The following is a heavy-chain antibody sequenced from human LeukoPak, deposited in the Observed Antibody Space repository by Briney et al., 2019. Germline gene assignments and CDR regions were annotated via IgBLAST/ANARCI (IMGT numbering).Heavy chain of an antibody. V-gene: IGHV3-74*01. CDR3: ARGLGRVGAY. Sequence: PGGSLRLSCAASGFTFSTYWMYWVRQAPGKRLVWVSQINSDGSTTNYADSVKGRFTISRDNARNTLYLQMNSLRDEDTAVYYCARGLGRVGAYWGQGTLVTVSS. CDR1: GFTFSTYW. CDR2: INSDGSTT. D-gene: IGHD7-27*01. J-gene: IGHJ4*02.